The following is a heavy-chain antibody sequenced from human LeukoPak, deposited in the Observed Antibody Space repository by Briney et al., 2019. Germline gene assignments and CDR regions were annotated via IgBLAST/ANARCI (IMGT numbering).Heavy chain of an antibody. CDR2: IYYSGST. J-gene: IGHJ5*02. D-gene: IGHD6-13*01. CDR3: ARVPIAAAGTDWFDP. V-gene: IGHV4-39*07. CDR1: GGPISSSSYY. Sequence: PSETLSLTCTVSGGPISSSSYYWGWIRQPPGKGLEWIGSIYYSGSTYYNPSLKSRVTISVDTSKNQFSLKLSSVTAADTAVYYCARVPIAAAGTDWFDPWGQGTLVTVSS.